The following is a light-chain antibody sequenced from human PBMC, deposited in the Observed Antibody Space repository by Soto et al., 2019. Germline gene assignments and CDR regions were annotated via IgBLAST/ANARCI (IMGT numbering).Light chain of an antibody. CDR1: ENINNR. Sequence: EVVMTQSPATLSVSPGERATLSCRASENINNRLAWYQQTPGQAPRLLIYGASTRATGIPDRFRGSGSGTEFTLTIGSLQSEDFAVYYCQQYSDWPPWTFRQGTKVEIK. CDR3: QQYSDWPPWT. V-gene: IGKV3-15*01. J-gene: IGKJ1*01. CDR2: GAS.